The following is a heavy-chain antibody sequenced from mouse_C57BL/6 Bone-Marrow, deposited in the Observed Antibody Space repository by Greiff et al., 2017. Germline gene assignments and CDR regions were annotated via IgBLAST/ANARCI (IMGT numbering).Heavy chain of an antibody. J-gene: IGHJ1*03. CDR1: GYAFSSSW. D-gene: IGHD1-1*01. CDR3: ARSGNYYGSSYFYWYFDV. CDR2: IYPGDGDT. V-gene: IGHV1-82*01. Sequence: QVQLQQSGPELVKPGASVKISCKASGYAFSSSWMNWVKQRPGTGLEWIGRIYPGDGDTNYNGKFKGKATLTADKSSSTAYMQLSSLTSEDSAVYFCARSGNYYGSSYFYWYFDVWGTGTTVTVSS.